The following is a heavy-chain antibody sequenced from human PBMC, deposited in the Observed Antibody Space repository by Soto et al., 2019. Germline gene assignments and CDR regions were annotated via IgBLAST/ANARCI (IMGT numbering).Heavy chain of an antibody. CDR1: GNTFISYG. Sequence: VQLVQSGAEVKKPGASEKVSCKASGNTFISYGISWVRQAPGQGLEWMGWINAFNGNTNYAQKLQGRVTMTRDTSTSTAYMELRSLRSDDTAVYYCARDPVAGTYFDYWVQGTLVTVSS. J-gene: IGHJ4*02. CDR2: INAFNGNT. CDR3: ARDPVAGTYFDY. V-gene: IGHV1-18*01. D-gene: IGHD6-19*01.